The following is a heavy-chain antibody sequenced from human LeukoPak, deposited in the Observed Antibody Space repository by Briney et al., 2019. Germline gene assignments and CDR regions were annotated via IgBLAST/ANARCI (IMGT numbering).Heavy chain of an antibody. J-gene: IGHJ4*02. CDR1: GFTFITYA. D-gene: IGHD5-12*01. CDR2: ISDDGSNK. CDR3: ASSRGYSDYDSDY. Sequence: PGGSLRLSCAASGFTFITYAMHWVRQAPGKGLEWVAVISDDGSNKYCADSVKGRFTISRDNSKNTLYLQMNSLRPEDAAVYFCASSRGYSDYDSDYWGQGTLVTVSS. V-gene: IGHV3-30*04.